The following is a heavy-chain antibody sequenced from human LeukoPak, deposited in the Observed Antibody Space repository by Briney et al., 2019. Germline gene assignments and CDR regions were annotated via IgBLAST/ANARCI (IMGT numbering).Heavy chain of an antibody. V-gene: IGHV3-23*01. J-gene: IGHJ4*02. CDR2: ISGSGGST. CDR1: GFTFSSYA. Sequence: GGSLRLSCAASGFTFSSYAMSWVRQAPGKGLEWVSAISGSGGSTYYADSVKGRFTISRDNSKNTLYLQMNSLRAEDTAVYYCARDRAAAGYFDYWGQGTLVTVSS. CDR3: ARDRAAAGYFDY. D-gene: IGHD6-13*01.